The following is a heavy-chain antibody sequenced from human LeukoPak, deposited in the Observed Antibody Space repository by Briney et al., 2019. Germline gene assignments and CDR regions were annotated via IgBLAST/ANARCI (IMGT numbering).Heavy chain of an antibody. CDR2: IIPIFGTA. J-gene: IGHJ4*02. V-gene: IGHV1-69*05. D-gene: IGHD6-19*01. CDR3: ARYSSGWYYFDY. CDR1: GGTFSSYA. Sequence: GSSVKVSCKASGGTFSSYAISWVRQAPGQGLEWMGGIIPIFGTANYAQKFQGRVTITTNESTSTAYMELSSLRPEDTAVYYCARYSSGWYYFDYWGQGTLVTVSS.